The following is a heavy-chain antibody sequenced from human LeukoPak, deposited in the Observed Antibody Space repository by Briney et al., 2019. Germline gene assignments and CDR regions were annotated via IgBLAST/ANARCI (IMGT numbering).Heavy chain of an antibody. J-gene: IGHJ5*02. V-gene: IGHV5-10-1*01. CDR1: GYSFTSYW. D-gene: IGHD6-19*01. CDR3: ARGMTVVGWFDP. CDR2: IDPSDAYT. Sequence: GESLKISCKGSGYSFTSYWISWVRQMPGKGLEWMGRIDPSDAYTNYSPSFQGHVTISADKSISTAYLQWSSLKASDTAMYYCARGMTVVGWFDPWGQGTLVTVSS.